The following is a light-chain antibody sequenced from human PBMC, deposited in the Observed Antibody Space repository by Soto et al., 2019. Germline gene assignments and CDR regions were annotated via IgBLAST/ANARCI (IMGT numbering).Light chain of an antibody. CDR3: RQYRDWPRT. CDR1: QSVTDNY. J-gene: IGKJ1*01. Sequence: EIVLTQSPATLSLSPWERATLSCRASQSVTDNYLACYQQKPGQAPRLVISGASSRTSGIPDRFSGRGSGTEFTLTINSLQSEDFAVYYCRQYRDWPRTFGQGTKWIS. V-gene: IGKV3D-20*02. CDR2: GAS.